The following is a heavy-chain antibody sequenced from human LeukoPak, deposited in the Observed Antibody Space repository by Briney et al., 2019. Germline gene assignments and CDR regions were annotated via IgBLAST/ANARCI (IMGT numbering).Heavy chain of an antibody. V-gene: IGHV4-38-2*02. CDR1: GYSISSGYY. Sequence: PSETLSLTCTVSGYSISSGYYWGWIRQPPGKGLEWIGSIYHSGSTYYNPSLKSRVTISVDTSKNQFSLKLSSVTAADTAVYYCARAGRWLRFFDYWGQGTLVTVSS. CDR3: ARAGRWLRFFDY. J-gene: IGHJ4*02. D-gene: IGHD5-12*01. CDR2: IYHSGST.